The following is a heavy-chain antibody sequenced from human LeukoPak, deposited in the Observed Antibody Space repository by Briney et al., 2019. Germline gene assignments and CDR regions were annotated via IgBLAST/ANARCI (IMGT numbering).Heavy chain of an antibody. V-gene: IGHV4-59*01. CDR2: ISYGNT. J-gene: IGHJ5*02. Sequence: PSETLSLTCTVSGGSISTYYWNWIRQTPGKGLEWIGHISYGNTDCNPSLKSGVTISVDTSKNQFSLKLTSVTAADTAVYYCARDKAHSYGRYFDPWGQGALVIVSS. D-gene: IGHD5-18*01. CDR1: GGSISTYY. CDR3: ARDKAHSYGRYFDP.